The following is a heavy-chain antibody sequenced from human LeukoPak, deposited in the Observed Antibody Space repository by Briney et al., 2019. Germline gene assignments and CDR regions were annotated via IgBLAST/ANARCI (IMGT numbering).Heavy chain of an antibody. Sequence: GGSLRLSCAASGFTFSSYSMNWVRQAPGRGLEWVSSISSSSSYIYYPDSVQGRFTISRDNAKNSLYLQMNSLRAEDTAVYYCARGSRTFDYWGQGTLVTVSS. CDR3: ARGSRTFDY. V-gene: IGHV3-21*01. CDR2: ISSSSSYI. J-gene: IGHJ4*02. CDR1: GFTFSSYS. D-gene: IGHD2-2*01.